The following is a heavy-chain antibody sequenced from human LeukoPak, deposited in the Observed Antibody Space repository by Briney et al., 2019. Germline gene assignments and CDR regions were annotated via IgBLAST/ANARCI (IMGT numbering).Heavy chain of an antibody. CDR3: AQKSLYSSGWYFDS. J-gene: IGHJ4*02. V-gene: IGHV3-23*01. CDR1: GFTVSNNY. Sequence: PGGSLRLSCAASGFTVSNNYMSWVRQAPGKGLEWVSVISGSGGSTYYADSAKGRFTISRDNSKNTLYLQMNSLTGDDTAVYYCAQKSLYSSGWYFDSWGQGTLVTVSS. D-gene: IGHD6-19*01. CDR2: ISGSGGST.